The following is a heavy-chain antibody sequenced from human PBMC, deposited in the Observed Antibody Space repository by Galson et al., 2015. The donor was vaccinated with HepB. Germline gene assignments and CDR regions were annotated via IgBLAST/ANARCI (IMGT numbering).Heavy chain of an antibody. CDR3: ARDGDIVVVGGGGDYYYYYMDV. D-gene: IGHD2-2*01. Sequence: SVKVSCKASGYTFTSYGISWVRQAPGQGLEWMGWISAYNGNTNYAQKLQGRVTMTTDTSTSTAYMELRSLRSDDTAVYYCARDGDIVVVGGGGDYYYYYMDVWGKGTTVTVSS. CDR1: GYTFTSYG. CDR2: ISAYNGNT. J-gene: IGHJ6*03. V-gene: IGHV1-18*01.